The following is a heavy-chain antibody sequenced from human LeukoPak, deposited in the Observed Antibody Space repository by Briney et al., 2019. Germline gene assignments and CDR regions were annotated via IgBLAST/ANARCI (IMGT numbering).Heavy chain of an antibody. CDR3: AGRSRNGVVITG. D-gene: IGHD3-3*01. V-gene: IGHV4-34*01. J-gene: IGHJ4*02. Sequence: PSETLSLTCAVYGGSFSGYYWSWIRQPPGKGLEWIGEINHSGSTNYNPSLKSRVTISVDTSKNQFSLKLSSVTAADTAVYYCAGRSRNGVVITGWGQGTLVTVSS. CDR1: GGSFSGYY. CDR2: INHSGST.